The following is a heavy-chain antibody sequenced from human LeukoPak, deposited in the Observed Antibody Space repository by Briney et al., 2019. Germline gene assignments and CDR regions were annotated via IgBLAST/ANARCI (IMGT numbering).Heavy chain of an antibody. CDR2: IYTSGST. Sequence: SETLSLTCTVSGGSISSYYWSWIRQPAGKGLEWIGRIYTSGSTNYNPSLKSRVTMSVDTSKNQFSLKLSSVTAADTAVYYCARDSHMTTVTTRAFDIWGQGTMVTVSS. CDR1: GGSISSYY. V-gene: IGHV4-4*07. D-gene: IGHD4-17*01. CDR3: ARDSHMTTVTTRAFDI. J-gene: IGHJ3*02.